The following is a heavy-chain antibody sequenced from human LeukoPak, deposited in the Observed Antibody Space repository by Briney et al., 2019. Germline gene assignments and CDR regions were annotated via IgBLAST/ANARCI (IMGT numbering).Heavy chain of an antibody. CDR1: GSTFSSYS. Sequence: NPGGSLRLSCAASGSTFSSYSMNWVRQAPGKGLEWVSSISSSSSYIYYADSVKGRFTISRDNAKNSLYLQMNSLRAEDTAVYYCARVSVLLWFGELIPHYFDYWGQGTLVTVSS. J-gene: IGHJ4*02. CDR2: ISSSSSYI. CDR3: ARVSVLLWFGELIPHYFDY. D-gene: IGHD3-10*01. V-gene: IGHV3-21*01.